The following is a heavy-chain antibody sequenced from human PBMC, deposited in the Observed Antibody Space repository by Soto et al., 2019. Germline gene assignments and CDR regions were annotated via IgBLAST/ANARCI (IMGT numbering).Heavy chain of an antibody. V-gene: IGHV4-39*01. Sequence: SETLSLTCTVSGGSISSSSYYWGWIRQPPGKGLEWIGSIYYSGSTYYNPSLKSRVTISVDTSKNQFSLKLSSVTAADTAVYYCARSRGDPPTSPPDYYYYYGMDVWGQGTTVTVCS. CDR2: IYYSGST. D-gene: IGHD3-10*01. CDR3: ARSRGDPPTSPPDYYYYYGMDV. CDR1: GGSISSSSYY. J-gene: IGHJ6*02.